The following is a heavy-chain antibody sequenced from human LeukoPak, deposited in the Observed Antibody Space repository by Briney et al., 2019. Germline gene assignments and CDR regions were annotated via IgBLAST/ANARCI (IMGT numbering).Heavy chain of an antibody. D-gene: IGHD1-7*01. J-gene: IGHJ3*02. CDR1: GYTFTGYY. CDR2: INPNSGGT. Sequence: ASVKVPCKASGYTFTGYYMHWVRQAPGQGLEWMGWINPNSGGTNYAQKFQGRVTMTRDTSISTAYMELSRLRSDDTAVYYCARDLTGTSGSDAFDIWGQGTMVTVSS. CDR3: ARDLTGTSGSDAFDI. V-gene: IGHV1-2*02.